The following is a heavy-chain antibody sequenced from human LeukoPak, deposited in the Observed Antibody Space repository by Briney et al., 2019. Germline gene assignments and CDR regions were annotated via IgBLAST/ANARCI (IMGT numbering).Heavy chain of an antibody. V-gene: IGHV1-46*01. CDR3: ARERDRIAAAGTPPWY. Sequence: VASVKVSCKASGYTFTSYYMHWVRQAPGQGLEWMGIINPSGGSTSYAQKFQGRVTMTRDTSISTAYMELSRLRSDDPAVYYCARERDRIAAAGTPPWYWGQGTLVTVSS. J-gene: IGHJ4*02. CDR2: INPSGGST. CDR1: GYTFTSYY. D-gene: IGHD6-13*01.